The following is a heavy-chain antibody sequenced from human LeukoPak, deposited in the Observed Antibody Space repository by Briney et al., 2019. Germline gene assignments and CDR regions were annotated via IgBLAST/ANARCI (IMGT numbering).Heavy chain of an antibody. CDR1: GFTFSSYG. Sequence: PGGSLRLSCAASGFTFSSYGMHWVRRAPGKGLEWVSSISSSSSYIYYADSVKGRFTISRDNAKNSLYLQMNSLRAEDTAVYYCARDGGLTSCCYLDYWGQGTLVTVSS. CDR3: ARDGGLTSCCYLDY. J-gene: IGHJ4*02. D-gene: IGHD2-2*01. CDR2: ISSSSSYI. V-gene: IGHV3-21*01.